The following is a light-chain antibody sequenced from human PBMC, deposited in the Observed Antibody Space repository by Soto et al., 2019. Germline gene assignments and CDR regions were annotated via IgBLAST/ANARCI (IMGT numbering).Light chain of an antibody. V-gene: IGLV1-47*02. CDR1: RSNIGKNP. CDR2: SND. J-gene: IGLJ2*01. Sequence: QSQLTQPSSASGPLGEWVTISCSGTRSNIGKNPVYWYQNVQGTAPPLVIFSNDPRPSGVSDRFSGYKSGTSAYLAISGLPSEDEADFYCATWDDNLSVRLFGGGTKLTVL. CDR3: ATWDDNLSVRL.